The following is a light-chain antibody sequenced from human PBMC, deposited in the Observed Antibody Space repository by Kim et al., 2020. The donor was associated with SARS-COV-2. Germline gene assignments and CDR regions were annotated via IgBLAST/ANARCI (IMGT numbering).Light chain of an antibody. CDR2: DVA. CDR1: SSDIGNYNY. CDR3: CWYASRGTLI. J-gene: IGLJ2*01. V-gene: IGLV2-14*03. Sequence: QSALTQPASVSGSPGQSITISCTGTSSDIGNYNYVSWYQHHPGEAPKVMIYDVAKRPSGVSNRFFGSKSGNAASLTTSGLQTEDAAYYYCCWYASRGTLIFGGGTQLTVL.